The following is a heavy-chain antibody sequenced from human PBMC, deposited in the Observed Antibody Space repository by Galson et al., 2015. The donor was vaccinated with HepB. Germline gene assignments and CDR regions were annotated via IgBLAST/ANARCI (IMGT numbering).Heavy chain of an antibody. CDR3: AREWGYYYGSGSYYNVGWFYYGMDV. CDR2: INHSGST. Sequence: LSLTCAVYGGSFSGYYWSWIRQPPGKGLEWIGEINHSGSTNYNPSLKSRVTISVDTSKNQFSLKLSSVTAADTAVYYCAREWGYYYGSGSYYNVGWFYYGMDVWGQGTTVTVSS. J-gene: IGHJ6*02. CDR1: GGSFSGYY. D-gene: IGHD3-10*01. V-gene: IGHV4-34*01.